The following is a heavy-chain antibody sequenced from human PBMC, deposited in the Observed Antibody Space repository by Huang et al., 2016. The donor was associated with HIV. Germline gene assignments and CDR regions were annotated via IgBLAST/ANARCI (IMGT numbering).Heavy chain of an antibody. CDR3: ARGDYYDSSGYHPGYFDY. J-gene: IGHJ4*02. Sequence: VQLIESGGGVVQPGTSLRLSCATSGFILSTYGMHWVRQAPGKGLKWVAMIRNDGMKKNYADSVRGRFTVGRDNGNNTLFLQMRSLGVDDTAVYYCARGDYYDSSGYHPGYFDYWGQGILVTVSS. V-gene: IGHV3-33*04. CDR1: GFILSTYG. CDR2: IRNDGMKK. D-gene: IGHD3-22*01.